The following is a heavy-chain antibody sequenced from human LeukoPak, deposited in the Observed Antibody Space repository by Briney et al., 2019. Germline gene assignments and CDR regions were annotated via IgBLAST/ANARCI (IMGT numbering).Heavy chain of an antibody. D-gene: IGHD4-17*01. CDR2: IDSDTYGNTI. J-gene: IGHJ4*02. CDR3: ARDRDYAFDY. Sequence: PGGSLRLSCAASGFTFNGYAMNWVRQAPGKWLEWISYIDSDTYGNTIYYPHTVKGRFTISRDNAKNSLYLQMDSLRDGDTAVYYCARDRDYAFDYWGQGTLVTVSS. CDR1: GFTFNGYA. V-gene: IGHV3-48*02.